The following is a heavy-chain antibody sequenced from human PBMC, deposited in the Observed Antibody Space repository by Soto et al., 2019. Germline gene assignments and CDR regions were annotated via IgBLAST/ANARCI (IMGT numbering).Heavy chain of an antibody. Sequence: QVQLVQSGAELKKPGSSVKVSCRASGATFSISVFNWVRQAPGQGLEWMGGIISMFGTPNYSQKFQGRVTISADESMSTGYMELNNLRSDDTAIYYCARDLGGGYEPGDYWGQGTQVTVSS. CDR2: IISMFGTP. CDR1: GATFSISV. CDR3: ARDLGGGYEPGDY. J-gene: IGHJ4*02. V-gene: IGHV1-69*12. D-gene: IGHD5-12*01.